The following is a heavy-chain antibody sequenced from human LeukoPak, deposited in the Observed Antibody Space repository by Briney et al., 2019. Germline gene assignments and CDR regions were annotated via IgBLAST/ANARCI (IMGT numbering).Heavy chain of an antibody. CDR1: GYTLTELS. D-gene: IGHD2-2*01. Sequence: ASVKVSCKVSGYTLTELSMHWVRQAPGKGLEWMGGFDPEDGETIYVQKFQGRVTMTEDTSTDTAYMELSSLRSEDTAVYYCATFAPLFVVVPAAITAFDIWGQGTMVTVSS. CDR2: FDPEDGET. V-gene: IGHV1-24*01. J-gene: IGHJ3*02. CDR3: ATFAPLFVVVPAAITAFDI.